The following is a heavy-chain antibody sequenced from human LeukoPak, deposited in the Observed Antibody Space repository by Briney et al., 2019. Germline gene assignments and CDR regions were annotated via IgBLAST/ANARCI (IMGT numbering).Heavy chain of an antibody. J-gene: IGHJ4*02. CDR1: GFTMSSYD. Sequence: GGSLRLSCAASGFTMSSYDMHWVRQAPGKGLEWVAFIQYDENNKYYADSVKGRFTISRDTSKNTLYLQMNSLRAEDTAVYYCAKLLRFGELLATGYWGQGTLVTVSS. CDR2: IQYDENNK. D-gene: IGHD3-10*01. CDR3: AKLLRFGELLATGY. V-gene: IGHV3-30*02.